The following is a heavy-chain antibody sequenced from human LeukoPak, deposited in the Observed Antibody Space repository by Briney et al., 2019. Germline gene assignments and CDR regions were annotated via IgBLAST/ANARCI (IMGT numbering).Heavy chain of an antibody. D-gene: IGHD4-17*01. CDR2: IYTSGST. Sequence: SETLSLTCTVSGDSIRSHHWSWIRQPAGKGLEWIGRIYTSGSTNYNPSLQSRVTMSVDRSKNQFSLKLRSVTAADTAVYYCARDISHTVDYWGQGTLVTVSS. J-gene: IGHJ4*02. V-gene: IGHV4-4*07. CDR3: ARDISHTVDY. CDR1: GDSIRSHH.